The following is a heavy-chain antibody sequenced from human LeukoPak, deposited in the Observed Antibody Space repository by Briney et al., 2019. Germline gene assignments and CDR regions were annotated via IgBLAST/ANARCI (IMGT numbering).Heavy chain of an antibody. CDR2: IYSGGST. V-gene: IGHV3-53*01. Sequence: PGGSLRLSCAASGFTVSSNYMSWVRQAPGKGLEWVSVIYSGGSTYYADSVKGRFTISRDNSKNTLYLQMNSLRAEDTAMYYCPLSNYNDAFDIWGQGTMVTVSS. D-gene: IGHD4-11*01. CDR1: GFTVSSNY. J-gene: IGHJ3*02. CDR3: PLSNYNDAFDI.